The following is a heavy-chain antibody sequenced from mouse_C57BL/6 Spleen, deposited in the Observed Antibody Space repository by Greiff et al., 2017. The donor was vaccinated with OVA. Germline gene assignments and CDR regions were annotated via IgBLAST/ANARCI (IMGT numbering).Heavy chain of an antibody. Sequence: QVQLQQPGAELVKPGASVKLSCTASGYTFTSYWMHWVKQRPGQGLEWIGMIHPNSGSTNYNEKFKSKATLTVDKSSSTAYMQLSSLTSEDSAVYYCASELRRSPALSYWGQGTLVTVSA. CDR1: GYTFTSYW. D-gene: IGHD1-1*01. CDR3: ASELRRSPALSY. J-gene: IGHJ3*01. V-gene: IGHV1-64*01. CDR2: IHPNSGST.